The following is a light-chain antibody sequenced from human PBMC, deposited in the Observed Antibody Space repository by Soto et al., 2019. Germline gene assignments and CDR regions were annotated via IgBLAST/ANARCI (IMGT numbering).Light chain of an antibody. J-gene: IGLJ3*02. CDR1: SGHTSYG. CDR3: QTWDTGTRV. CDR2: LNSDGSY. V-gene: IGLV4-69*01. Sequence: QPVLTQSPSASASLGASVKLTCTLSSGHTSYGIAWHQQQSEKGPRYLMSLNSDGSYYKGDGIPDRFSGSSSGAERYLAISSLQSEDDADYYCQTWDTGTRVFGGGTQLTVL.